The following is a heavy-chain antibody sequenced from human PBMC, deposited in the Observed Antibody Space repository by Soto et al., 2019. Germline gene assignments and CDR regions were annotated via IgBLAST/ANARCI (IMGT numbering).Heavy chain of an antibody. CDR3: ARDTRITMIVVVIRGNGMDV. D-gene: IGHD3-22*01. V-gene: IGHV3-7*01. J-gene: IGHJ6*02. CDR2: INRNSSYK. Sequence: WGFLRVPYGAFGFTFSNFGISWVRQATGKGLEWVASINRNSSYKYYVDSVKGRFTISRENAKNSPYLQMNSLRAEDTAVYYCARDTRITMIVVVIRGNGMDVWGQGTTVTVSS. CDR1: GFTFSNFG.